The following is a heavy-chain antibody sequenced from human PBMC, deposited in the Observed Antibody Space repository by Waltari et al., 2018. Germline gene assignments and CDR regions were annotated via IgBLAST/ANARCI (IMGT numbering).Heavy chain of an antibody. D-gene: IGHD5-12*01. CDR1: GGSFSGYY. CDR3: ARGPLRLRNRYYFDY. J-gene: IGHJ4*02. V-gene: IGHV4-34*01. CDR2: TNHSGST. Sequence: QVQLQQWGAGLLTPSETLSLTCAVYGGSFSGYYWSWIRQPPGKGLEWIGETNHSGSTNYNPSIKSRVTKSVDTSKNQFFLKLSSVTAADTAVYYCARGPLRLRNRYYFDYWGQGTLVTVSS.